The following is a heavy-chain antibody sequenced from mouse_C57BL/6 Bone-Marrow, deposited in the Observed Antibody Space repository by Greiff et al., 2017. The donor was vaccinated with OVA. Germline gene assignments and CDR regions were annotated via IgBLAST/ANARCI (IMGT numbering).Heavy chain of an antibody. D-gene: IGHD1-1*01. CDR3: ERAREIYYGSCYYCDV. Sequence: QVQLKESGAELARPGASVKLSCKASGYTFTSYGIRWVKQRPGQGLEWIGDIYPRSGNTYYNEKFKGKATLTADKSSSTAYMELRSLTSEDSAVDVCERAREIYYGSCYYCDVWGRGTAVTVTA. V-gene: IGHV1-81*01. J-gene: IGHJ1*03. CDR1: GYTFTSYG. CDR2: IYPRSGNT.